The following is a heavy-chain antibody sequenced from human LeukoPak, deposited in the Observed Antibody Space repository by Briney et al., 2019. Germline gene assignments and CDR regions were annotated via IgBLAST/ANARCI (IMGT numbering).Heavy chain of an antibody. CDR2: INHSGST. V-gene: IGHV4-34*01. CDR3: ARVGGENSGYRYYFDS. Sequence: SETLSLTCAVYGGSFSGYYWSWIRQPPGKGLEWIGEINHSGSTNYNPSLKSRVTISVDTSKNQFSLKLNSVTAADTAVYYCARVGGENSGYRYYFDSWGQGTLVTVSS. CDR1: GGSFSGYY. D-gene: IGHD5-18*01. J-gene: IGHJ4*02.